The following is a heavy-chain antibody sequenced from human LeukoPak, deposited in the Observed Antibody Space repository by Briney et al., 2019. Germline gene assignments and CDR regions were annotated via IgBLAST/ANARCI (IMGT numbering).Heavy chain of an antibody. D-gene: IGHD3-10*01. J-gene: IGHJ5*02. V-gene: IGHV1-18*01. Sequence: ASVKVPCKASGYTFTSYGISWVRQAPGQGLEWMGWISAYNGNTNYAQKLQGRVTMTTDTSTSTAYMELRSLRSDDTAVYYYALCPDYYGSGSYNNWFDPWGQGTLVTVSS. CDR1: GYTFTSYG. CDR2: ISAYNGNT. CDR3: ALCPDYYGSGSYNNWFDP.